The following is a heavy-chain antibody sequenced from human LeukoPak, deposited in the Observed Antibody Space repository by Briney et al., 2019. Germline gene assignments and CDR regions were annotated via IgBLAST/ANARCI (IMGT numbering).Heavy chain of an antibody. CDR1: GFTFSSYW. Sequence: GGSLRLSCAASGFTFSSYWMHWVRQAPGKGLVWVSRINGNGSSTDYADSVKGRFTISRDNAKNTLYLQMNSLRAEDTAVYYCARLSYRPESSIAARLYDYWGQGTLVTVSS. V-gene: IGHV3-74*01. CDR2: INGNGSST. J-gene: IGHJ4*02. D-gene: IGHD6-6*01. CDR3: ARLSYRPESSIAARLYDY.